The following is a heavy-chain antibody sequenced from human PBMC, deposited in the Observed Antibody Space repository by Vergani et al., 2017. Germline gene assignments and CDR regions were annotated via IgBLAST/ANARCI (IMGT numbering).Heavy chain of an antibody. J-gene: IGHJ5*02. V-gene: IGHV4-30-4*08. CDR2: IYYSGST. CDR1: GGSISSGDYY. Sequence: QVQLQESGPGLVKPSQTLSLTCTVSGGSISSGDYYWSWIRQPPGKGLGWIGYIYYSGSTYYNPSLKSRVTISVDTSKNQFSLKLSSVTAADTAVYYCAREEGYYYGSGSYFYNWFDPWGQGTLVTVSS. CDR3: AREEGYYYGSGSYFYNWFDP. D-gene: IGHD3-10*01.